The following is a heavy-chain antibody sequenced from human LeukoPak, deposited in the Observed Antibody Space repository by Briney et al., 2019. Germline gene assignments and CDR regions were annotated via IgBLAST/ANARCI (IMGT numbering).Heavy chain of an antibody. CDR2: INHSGST. CDR1: GGSFSGYY. CDR3: ARGQVNHSIRGSYGMDV. D-gene: IGHD1-14*01. J-gene: IGHJ6*02. Sequence: SETLSLTCAVYGGSFSGYYWSWIRQPPGKGLEWIGEINHSGSTNYNPSLKSRVTISVDTSKNQFSLKLSSVTAADTAVYYCARGQVNHSIRGSYGMDVWGQGTTVTVSS. V-gene: IGHV4-34*01.